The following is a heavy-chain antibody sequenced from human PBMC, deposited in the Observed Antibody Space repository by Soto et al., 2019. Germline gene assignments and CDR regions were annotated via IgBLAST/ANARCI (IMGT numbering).Heavy chain of an antibody. J-gene: IGHJ4*02. CDR1: GFTFSDHY. D-gene: IGHD1-26*01. Sequence: EVQLVESGGGLVQPGGSLRLSCAASGFTFSDHYMDWVRQAPGKGLEWVGRSRNKANSYSTEYAASVKGRFTISRDESKNSLYLQMNSLTTEDTGVYYCARFSGSYTRGLDYWGQGTLVPVSS. V-gene: IGHV3-72*01. CDR3: ARFSGSYTRGLDY. CDR2: SRNKANSYST.